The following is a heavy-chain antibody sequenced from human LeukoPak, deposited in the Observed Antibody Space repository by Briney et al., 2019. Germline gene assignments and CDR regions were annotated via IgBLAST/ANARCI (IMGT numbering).Heavy chain of an antibody. CDR2: ITNIDSSK. V-gene: IGHV3-11*04. CDR1: GFIFSDYY. CDR3: ARRTGSQAFDY. Sequence: GGSLRLSCAASGFIFSDYYMTWIRQAPGKGLEWISYITNIDSSKKYADSVKGRLTISRDNAKKSLFLQLNSLRADDTAVYYCARRTGSQAFDYWGQGTLVTVSS. J-gene: IGHJ4*02. D-gene: IGHD2-8*02.